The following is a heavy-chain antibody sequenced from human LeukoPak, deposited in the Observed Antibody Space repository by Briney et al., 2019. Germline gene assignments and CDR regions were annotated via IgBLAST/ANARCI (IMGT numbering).Heavy chain of an antibody. D-gene: IGHD5-18*01. CDR3: AGTAMVRPELDY. CDR2: IYYSGST. V-gene: IGHV4-59*01. J-gene: IGHJ4*02. Sequence: SETLSLTCTVSGGSISSYYWSWIRQPPGKGLEWIGYIYYSGSTNYNPSLKSRVTISVDTSKNQFSLKLSSVTAADTAVYYCAGTAMVRPELDYWGQGTLVTVSS. CDR1: GGSISSYY.